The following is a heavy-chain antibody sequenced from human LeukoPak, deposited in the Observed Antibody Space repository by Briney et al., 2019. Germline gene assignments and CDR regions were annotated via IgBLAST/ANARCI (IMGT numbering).Heavy chain of an antibody. J-gene: IGHJ6*03. CDR2: INHSGST. CDR3: ARLTKNDSGTYRFGKKKRGYMDV. D-gene: IGHD3-10*01. CDR1: GGSFSGYY. Sequence: SETLSLTCAVYGGSFSGYYWSWIRQPPGKGLEWIGEINHSGSTNYNPSLKSRVTISVDTSKNQFSLKLSAVTAADTAVYYCARLTKNDSGTYRFGKKKRGYMDVWGKGTTVTISS. V-gene: IGHV4-34*01.